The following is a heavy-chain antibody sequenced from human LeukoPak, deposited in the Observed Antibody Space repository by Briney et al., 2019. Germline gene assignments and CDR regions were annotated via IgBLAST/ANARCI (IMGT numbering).Heavy chain of an antibody. CDR1: GFTFSSYS. D-gene: IGHD4-17*01. J-gene: IGHJ4*02. CDR3: AKDLGTTVIHRLFDY. V-gene: IGHV3-23*01. Sequence: GGSLRLSCAASGFTFSSYSMNWVRQAPGKGLEWVSAISGSGGSTYYADSVKGRFTISRDNSKNTLYLQMNSLRAEDTAVYYCAKDLGTTVIHRLFDYWGQGTLVTVSS. CDR2: ISGSGGST.